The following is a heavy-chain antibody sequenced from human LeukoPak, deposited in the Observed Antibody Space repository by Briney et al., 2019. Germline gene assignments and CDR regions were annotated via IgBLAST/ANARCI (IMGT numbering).Heavy chain of an antibody. CDR2: ISYEGSIK. Sequence: HAGGSLRLSCAVSGFTSRSHGMHWVRQAPGKGLEWVAVISYEGSIKYYADSVKGRFTISRVNSKNTLYLQMNSLRAEDTAVYYCAKCQGRVCSSTPHGRDVWGRGTTVTVSS. J-gene: IGHJ6*02. D-gene: IGHD2-2*01. CDR1: GFTSRSHG. CDR3: AKCQGRVCSSTPHGRDV. V-gene: IGHV3-30*18.